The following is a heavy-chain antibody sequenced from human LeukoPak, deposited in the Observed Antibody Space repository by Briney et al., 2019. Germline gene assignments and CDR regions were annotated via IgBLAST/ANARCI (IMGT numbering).Heavy chain of an antibody. CDR1: GFTFSSYG. CDR3: ARRGYSYGLGDWFDP. D-gene: IGHD5-18*01. J-gene: IGHJ5*02. CDR2: IRYDGSNK. V-gene: IGHV3-30*02. Sequence: GGSLRLSCAASGFTFSSYGMHWVRQAPGKGLEWVAFIRYDGSNKYYADSVKGRFTISRDNSKNTLYLQMNSLRAEDTAVYYCARRGYSYGLGDWFDPWGQGTLVTVSS.